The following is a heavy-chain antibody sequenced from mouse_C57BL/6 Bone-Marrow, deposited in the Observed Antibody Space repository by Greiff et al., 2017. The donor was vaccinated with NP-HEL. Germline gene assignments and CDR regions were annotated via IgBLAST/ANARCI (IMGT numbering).Heavy chain of an antibody. J-gene: IGHJ1*03. D-gene: IGHD1-1*01. Sequence: QVQLKQSGPELVKPGASVKISCKASGYAFSSSWMNWVKQRPGQGLEWIGRIYPGDGDTNYNEKFKGKATLTADKSSSTAYMQLSSLTSEDSAVYVCARVLITTVGYWYFDVWGTGTTVTVSS. CDR1: GYAFSSSW. CDR3: ARVLITTVGYWYFDV. V-gene: IGHV1-82*01. CDR2: IYPGDGDT.